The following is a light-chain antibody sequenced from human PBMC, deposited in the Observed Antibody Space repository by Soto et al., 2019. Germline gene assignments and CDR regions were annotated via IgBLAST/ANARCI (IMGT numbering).Light chain of an antibody. J-gene: IGKJ5*01. CDR2: DAS. CDR3: QQSYSTPHT. CDR1: QSISSW. Sequence: DIQMTQSPSTLSASVGDRFTITCRASQSISSWLAWYQQKPGKAPKLLIYDASSLESGVPSRFSGSGSGTDFTLTISSLQPEDFATYYCQQSYSTPHTFGQGTQLEIK. V-gene: IGKV1-5*01.